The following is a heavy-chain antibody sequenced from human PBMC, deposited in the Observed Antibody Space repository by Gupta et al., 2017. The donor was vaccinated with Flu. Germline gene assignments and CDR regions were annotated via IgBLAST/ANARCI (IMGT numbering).Heavy chain of an antibody. CDR1: GYTFTSYY. CDR3: ARVLKYNWNDVSLSGMDV. CDR2: INPSGGST. D-gene: IGHD1-1*01. J-gene: IGHJ6*02. Sequence: QVQLVQSGAEVKKPGASVKVSCKASGYTFTSYYMHWVRQAHGQGLEWMGIINPSGGSTSYAQKFQGRVTMTRDTSTSTVYMELSSLRSEDTAVYYCARVLKYNWNDVSLSGMDVWGQGTTVTVSS. V-gene: IGHV1-46*01.